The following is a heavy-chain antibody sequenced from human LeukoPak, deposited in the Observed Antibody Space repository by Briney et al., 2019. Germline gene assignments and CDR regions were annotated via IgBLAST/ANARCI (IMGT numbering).Heavy chain of an antibody. V-gene: IGHV4-4*07. J-gene: IGHJ4*02. D-gene: IGHD3-10*01. CDR2: IYNSGST. Sequence: LETLSLTCTVSGGSISSYYWSWIRQPAGKGLEWIGRIYNSGSTTYNPSLKSRVTMSVDTSKNQFSLKLSSVTAADTAVYYCARRRNYYGPSKTFDYWGQGTLVTVSS. CDR1: GGSISSYY. CDR3: ARRRNYYGPSKTFDY.